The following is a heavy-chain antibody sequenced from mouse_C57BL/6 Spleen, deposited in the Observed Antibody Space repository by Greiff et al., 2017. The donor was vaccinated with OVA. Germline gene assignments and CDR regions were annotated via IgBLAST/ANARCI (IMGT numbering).Heavy chain of an antibody. Sequence: EVQVVESGEGLVKPGGSLKLSCAASGFTFSSYAMSWVRQTPEKRLEWVAYISSGGDYIYYADTVKGRFTISRDNARNTLYLQMSSLKSEDTAMYYCTRDDYDTAYAMDYWGQGTSVTVSS. D-gene: IGHD2-4*01. CDR2: ISSGGDYI. CDR3: TRDDYDTAYAMDY. J-gene: IGHJ4*01. CDR1: GFTFSSYA. V-gene: IGHV5-9-1*02.